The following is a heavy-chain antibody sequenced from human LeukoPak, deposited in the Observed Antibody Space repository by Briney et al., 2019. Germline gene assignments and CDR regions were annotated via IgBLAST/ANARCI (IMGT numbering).Heavy chain of an antibody. CDR1: GFTFSSYS. CDR3: ARGYYGDYVLVFDY. V-gene: IGHV3-21*04. CDR2: ISTSSSYI. D-gene: IGHD4-17*01. J-gene: IGHJ4*02. Sequence: GGSLRLSCAASGFTFSSYSMNWVRQAPGKGLEWVSFISTSSSYIHNADSVKGRFTISRDNAENSLYLQMNSLRAEDTALYYCARGYYGDYVLVFDYWGQGTLVTVSS.